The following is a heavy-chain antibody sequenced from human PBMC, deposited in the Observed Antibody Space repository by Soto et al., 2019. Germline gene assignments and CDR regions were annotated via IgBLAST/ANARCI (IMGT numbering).Heavy chain of an antibody. J-gene: IGHJ4*02. V-gene: IGHV3-23*01. CDR3: ARDRHPYSTKYYFHY. Sequence: GGSLRLSCAASGFTFSTYAMDWVRQPPGKGLEWVSSISGSGAYTYYADSVQGRFTISRDNSKNTLNLQMNSLRAEDTAVYYCARDRHPYSTKYYFHYWGQGTLVTVSS. CDR2: ISGSGAYT. D-gene: IGHD1-1*01. CDR1: GFTFSTYA.